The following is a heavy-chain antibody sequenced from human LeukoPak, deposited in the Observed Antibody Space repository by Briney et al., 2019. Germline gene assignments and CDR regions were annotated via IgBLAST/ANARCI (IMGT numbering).Heavy chain of an antibody. CDR3: ASLNSYGYGYYFDY. D-gene: IGHD5-18*01. Sequence: ASVKVSCKASGYTLTGYYMHWVRQAPGQGLEWMGRINPNSGGTNYAQKFQGRVTMTRDTSISTAYMELSRLRSDDTAVYYCASLNSYGYGYYFDYWGQGTLVTVSS. CDR2: INPNSGGT. CDR1: GYTLTGYY. V-gene: IGHV1-2*06. J-gene: IGHJ4*02.